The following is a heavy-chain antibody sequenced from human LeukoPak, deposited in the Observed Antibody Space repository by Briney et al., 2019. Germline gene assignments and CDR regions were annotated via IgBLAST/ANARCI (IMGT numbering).Heavy chain of an antibody. V-gene: IGHV3-66*01. Sequence: GGSLRLSCAASGFTVSSNYMSWVRQAPGKGLEWVSVIDIGGSTYYADSLKGRFTISRDNSKNTLYLQMNSLRAEDTAVYYCAKDMDVGDYGSGDYFAYCGQGTLVTVSS. CDR2: IDIGGST. D-gene: IGHD3-10*01. J-gene: IGHJ4*02. CDR1: GFTVSSNY. CDR3: AKDMDVGDYGSGDYFAY.